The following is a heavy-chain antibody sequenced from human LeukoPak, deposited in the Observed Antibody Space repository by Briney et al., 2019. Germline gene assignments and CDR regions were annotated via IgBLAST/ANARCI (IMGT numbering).Heavy chain of an antibody. V-gene: IGHV3-23*01. J-gene: IGHJ4*02. CDR1: GFTFSSYA. Sequence: GGSLRLSCAASGFTFSSYAMSWVRQAPGKGLEWVSAISGSGGSTYYADSVKGRFTISRDNSKNTLYLQMNSLRVEDTAIYYCAKDQYSSGWYFDYWGQGTLVTVSS. CDR2: ISGSGGST. D-gene: IGHD6-19*01. CDR3: AKDQYSSGWYFDY.